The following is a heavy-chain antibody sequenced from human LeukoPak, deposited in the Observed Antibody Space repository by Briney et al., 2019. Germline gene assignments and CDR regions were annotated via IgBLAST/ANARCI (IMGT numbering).Heavy chain of an antibody. CDR1: GGSFSGYY. Sequence: PSETLSLTRAVYGGSFSGYYWSWIRQPPGKGLEWIGEINHSGSTNYNPSLKSRVTISVDTSKNQFSLKLSSVTAADTAVDYCARVTYYYYYMDVWGKGTTVTVSS. CDR2: INHSGST. V-gene: IGHV4-34*01. CDR3: ARVTYYYYYMDV. D-gene: IGHD2-21*02. J-gene: IGHJ6*03.